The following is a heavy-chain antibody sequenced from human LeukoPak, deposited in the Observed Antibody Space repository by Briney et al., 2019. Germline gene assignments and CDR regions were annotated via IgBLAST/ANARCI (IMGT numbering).Heavy chain of an antibody. CDR1: GFTFSSNG. Sequence: GGSLRLSCAASGFTFSSNGMHWVRQAPGKGLEWEAVIWYDGSNKYYADSVKGRFTISRDNSKNTLYLQMNSLRAEDTAVYYCAKAGLGGDYEGNYFDYWGQGTLVTVSS. CDR3: AKAGLGGDYEGNYFDY. V-gene: IGHV3-33*06. J-gene: IGHJ4*02. D-gene: IGHD4-17*01. CDR2: IWYDGSNK.